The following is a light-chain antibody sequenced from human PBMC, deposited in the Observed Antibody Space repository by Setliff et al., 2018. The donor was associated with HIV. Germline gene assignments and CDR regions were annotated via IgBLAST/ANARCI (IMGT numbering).Light chain of an antibody. Sequence: QSALTQPASVSGSPGQSITISCTGTSSDVGGYNYVSWYQQHPGKAPKFMIYDVSNRPSGVSNRFSGSKSGNTASLTISGLQAEDEADYYCSSYTSSSTFYVFGTGTKV. CDR2: DVS. V-gene: IGLV2-14*03. J-gene: IGLJ1*01. CDR1: SSDVGGYNY. CDR3: SSYTSSSTFYV.